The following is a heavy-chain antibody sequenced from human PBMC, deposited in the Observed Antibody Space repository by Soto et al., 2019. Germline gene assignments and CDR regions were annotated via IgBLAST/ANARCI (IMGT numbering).Heavy chain of an antibody. CDR2: IYYSGNT. J-gene: IGHJ4*02. V-gene: IGHV4-31*03. CDR1: GASISSSDYY. Sequence: SETLSLTCSFSGASISSSDYYLGWIRQHPGKGLEWIGYIYYSGNTYYNPSLKSRVTISVDTSKNQFSLKVNSVTAADTAVYYCAGDYGSGKMDYWGQGTLVTVSS. D-gene: IGHD3-10*01. CDR3: AGDYGSGKMDY.